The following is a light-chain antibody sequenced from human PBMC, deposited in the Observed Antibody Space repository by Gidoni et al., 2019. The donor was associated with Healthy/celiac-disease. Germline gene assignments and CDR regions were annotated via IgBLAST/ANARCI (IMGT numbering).Light chain of an antibody. Sequence: EIVLTQSPATLSLSPRERATLSCRASQSVSSYLAWYQQKPGQAPRLLIYDASNRATGIPARLSGSGSGTDFTLTISSLEPEDVAVYYCQQRSNWPALTFGGGTKVEIK. CDR1: QSVSSY. J-gene: IGKJ4*02. CDR2: DAS. V-gene: IGKV3-11*01. CDR3: QQRSNWPALT.